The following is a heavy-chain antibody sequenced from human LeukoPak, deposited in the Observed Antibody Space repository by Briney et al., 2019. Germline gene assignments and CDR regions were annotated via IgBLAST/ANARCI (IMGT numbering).Heavy chain of an antibody. V-gene: IGHV4-34*01. CDR1: GGSFSGYY. J-gene: IGHJ4*02. Sequence: PSETLSLTCAVYGGSFSGYYWSWIRQPPGKGLEWIGEINHSGSTNYNPSLKSRVTISVDTSKNQLSLKLSSVTAADTAVYYCARAPVAGLDYWGQGTLVTVSS. CDR3: ARAPVAGLDY. D-gene: IGHD6-19*01. CDR2: INHSGST.